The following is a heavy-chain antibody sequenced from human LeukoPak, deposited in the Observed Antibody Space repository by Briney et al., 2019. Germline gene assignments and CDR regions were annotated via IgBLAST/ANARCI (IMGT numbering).Heavy chain of an antibody. J-gene: IGHJ6*03. D-gene: IGHD2-2*01. V-gene: IGHV4-39*01. CDR1: GGSISSSSYY. Sequence: PSETLSLTCTVSGGSISSSSYYWGWIRQPPGKGLEWIGSIYYSGSTYYNPSLKSRVTISVDTSKNQFSLKLSSMTAADTAVYYCAGGYCSSTSCYHYYYYYMDVWGKGTTVTVSS. CDR2: IYYSGST. CDR3: AGGYCSSTSCYHYYYYYMDV.